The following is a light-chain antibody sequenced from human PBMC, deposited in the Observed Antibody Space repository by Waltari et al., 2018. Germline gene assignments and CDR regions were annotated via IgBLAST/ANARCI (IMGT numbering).Light chain of an antibody. J-gene: IGKJ1*01. Sequence: ESVLTQPPGPLSPSPGERATLSCRASQGVGKYFAWYQQSPGQAPRRLLYHTSIRATGIPDRFSGSGSGTDFSLTISRLEPEDFAVYYCQKYDFLPATFGQGTTVEIK. CDR3: QKYDFLPAT. CDR1: QGVGKY. V-gene: IGKV3-20*01. CDR2: HTS.